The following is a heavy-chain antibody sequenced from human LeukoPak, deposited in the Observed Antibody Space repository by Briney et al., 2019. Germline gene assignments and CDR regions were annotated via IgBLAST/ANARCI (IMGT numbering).Heavy chain of an antibody. Sequence: SETLSLTCTVSGGSIDSNSWTWIRQPPGKGLEWIGYIHHSGSTKYNPSLKSRVTISVDTSKNQFSLKLSSVTAADTAVYYCATGSQWLVMFEYWGQGTLVTVSS. D-gene: IGHD6-19*01. CDR2: IHHSGST. CDR1: GGSIDSNS. V-gene: IGHV4-59*01. J-gene: IGHJ4*02. CDR3: ATGSQWLVMFEY.